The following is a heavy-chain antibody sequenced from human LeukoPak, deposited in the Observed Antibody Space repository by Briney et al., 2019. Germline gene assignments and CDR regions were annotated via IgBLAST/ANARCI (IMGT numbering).Heavy chain of an antibody. Sequence: GGSLRLSCAASGFTFSSYWMRWVRQAPGKGLVWVSRINRDGSTITYADSVKGRFTISRDNTKNTLYLQMNSLRAEDTAVYYCARDYTYGFDQWGQGTLVTVSS. V-gene: IGHV3-74*01. CDR3: ARDYTYGFDQ. CDR2: INRDGSTI. CDR1: GFTFSSYW. J-gene: IGHJ4*02. D-gene: IGHD5-18*01.